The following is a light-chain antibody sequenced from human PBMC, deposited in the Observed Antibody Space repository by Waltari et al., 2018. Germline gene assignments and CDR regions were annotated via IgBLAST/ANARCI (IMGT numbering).Light chain of an antibody. CDR3: QHYLRLPVT. V-gene: IGKV3-20*01. J-gene: IGKJ1*01. CDR1: QSVSRA. CDR2: GAS. Sequence: EIVLTQSPGTLSLSLGERATLSCRASQSVSRALTWYQQKPGQAPSLRIYGASTRATGIPDRFSGSGSGTDFSLTISRLEPDDFAVYYCQHYLRLPVTFGQGTTVEI.